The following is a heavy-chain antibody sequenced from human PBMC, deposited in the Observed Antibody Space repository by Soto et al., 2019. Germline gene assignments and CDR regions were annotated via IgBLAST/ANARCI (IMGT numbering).Heavy chain of an antibody. J-gene: IGHJ4*02. CDR3: ARTYYGGAYYFDY. Sequence: QVQLVQSGAEVKKPGSSVKVSCKASGGTFSSYTISWVRQAPGQGLEWMGRIIPILGIANYAQKIQGRVTITADKSTSTAYMELSSLRSEDTAVYYCARTYYGGAYYFDYWGQGTLVTVSS. D-gene: IGHD4-17*01. V-gene: IGHV1-69*02. CDR1: GGTFSSYT. CDR2: IIPILGIA.